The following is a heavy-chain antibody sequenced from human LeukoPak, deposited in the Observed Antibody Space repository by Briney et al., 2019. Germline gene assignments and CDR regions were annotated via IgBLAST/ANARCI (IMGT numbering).Heavy chain of an antibody. J-gene: IGHJ4*02. V-gene: IGHV4-34*01. CDR1: GGSFSGYY. CDR3: AGFLDYYDSSGLPDG. Sequence: EASETLSLTCAVYGGSFSGYYWSWIRQPPGKGLEWIGEINHSGSTNYNPSLKSRVTISVDTSKSQFSLKLSSVTAADTAVYYCAGFLDYYDSSGLPDGWGQGTLVTVSS. D-gene: IGHD3-22*01. CDR2: INHSGST.